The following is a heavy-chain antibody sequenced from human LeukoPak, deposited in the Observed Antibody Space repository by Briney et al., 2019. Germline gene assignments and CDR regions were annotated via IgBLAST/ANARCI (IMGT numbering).Heavy chain of an antibody. CDR3: ARLDGRYCSSTSCYYFDY. D-gene: IGHD2-2*01. Sequence: GESLKTSCKGSGYSFTSYWIGWVRQMPGKGLEWMGIIYPGDSDTRYSPSFQGQVTISADKSISTAYLQWSSLKASDTAMYYCARLDGRYCSSTSCYYFDYWGQGTLVTVSS. CDR2: IYPGDSDT. J-gene: IGHJ4*02. V-gene: IGHV5-51*01. CDR1: GYSFTSYW.